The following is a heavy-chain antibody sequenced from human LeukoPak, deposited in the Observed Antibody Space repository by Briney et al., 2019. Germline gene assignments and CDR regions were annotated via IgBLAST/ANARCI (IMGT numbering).Heavy chain of an antibody. Sequence: SGRSLRLSCAGSGFIFNNYAMHWVQQPPGKGLEWVSGISWNSGSIDYADSVKGRFTISRDNAKNSLYLQVNSLRVEDTAFYYCAKDNRRHYTSGPNPDSLHWGQGALVTVSS. CDR3: AKDNRRHYTSGPNPDSLH. V-gene: IGHV3-9*01. D-gene: IGHD6-19*01. CDR1: GFIFNNYA. CDR2: ISWNSGSI. J-gene: IGHJ4*02.